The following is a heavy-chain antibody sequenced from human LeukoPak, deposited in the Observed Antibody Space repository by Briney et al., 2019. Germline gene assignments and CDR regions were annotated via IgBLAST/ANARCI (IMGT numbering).Heavy chain of an antibody. CDR3: ASGVYYLDY. D-gene: IGHD2-8*01. J-gene: IGHJ4*02. CDR2: IKQDGTEK. CDR1: GFTFSTYW. V-gene: IGHV3-7*01. Sequence: PGGSLRLSCAASGFTFSTYWMSWVRQAPGKGLEWVANIKQDGTEKYYVDYVKGRFTISRDNAKNSLYLQMNSLRAEDTAVYYCASGVYYLDYWGQGTLVTVSS.